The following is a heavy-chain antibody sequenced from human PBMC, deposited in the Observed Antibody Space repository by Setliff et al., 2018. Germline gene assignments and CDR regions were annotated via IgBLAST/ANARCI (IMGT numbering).Heavy chain of an antibody. CDR1: DGSFSDYY. Sequence: SETLSLTCAVYDGSFSDYYWSWIRQSPERGLEWIGEIYTRGSTNENPSLKSRVTISVDTSKNQVSLRLTSVTAADTAIYYCAKATGFGELFIWGQGTLVTVSS. CDR2: IYTRGST. CDR3: AKATGFGELFI. V-gene: IGHV4-34*01. J-gene: IGHJ4*02. D-gene: IGHD3-10*01.